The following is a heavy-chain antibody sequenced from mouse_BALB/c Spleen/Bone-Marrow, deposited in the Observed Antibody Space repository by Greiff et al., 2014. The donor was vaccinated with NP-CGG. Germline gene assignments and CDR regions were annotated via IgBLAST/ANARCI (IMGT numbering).Heavy chain of an antibody. V-gene: IGHV14-3*02. CDR2: IDPANGNT. CDR1: GFNIKDTY. CDR3: AIYYYGSSGFAY. Sequence: EVLLQQSGAELVKPGASVKLSCTASGFNIKDTYMHWVKQRPEQGLEWTGRIDPANGNTKYDPKFQGKATITADTSSNTAYLQLSSLTSEDTAVYYCAIYYYGSSGFAYWGQGTLVTVSA. J-gene: IGHJ3*01. D-gene: IGHD1-1*01.